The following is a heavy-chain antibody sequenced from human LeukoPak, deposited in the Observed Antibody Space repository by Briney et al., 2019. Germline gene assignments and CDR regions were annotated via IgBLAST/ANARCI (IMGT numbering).Heavy chain of an antibody. CDR2: IRSKANNYAT. J-gene: IGHJ4*02. D-gene: IGHD3-22*01. CDR3: TGDNFDSSVKFDY. V-gene: IGHV3-73*01. Sequence: GGSLKLSCVVSGFTFSGSAVHWVRQASGKGLEWVGRIRSKANNYATAYAASVKGRFTISRDDSKNTAYLQMNSLKTEDTAVYYCTGDNFDSSVKFDYWGQGTLVTVSS. CDR1: GFTFSGSA.